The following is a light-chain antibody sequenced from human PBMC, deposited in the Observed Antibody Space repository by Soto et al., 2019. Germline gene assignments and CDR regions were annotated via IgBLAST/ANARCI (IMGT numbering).Light chain of an antibody. CDR2: EVS. J-gene: IGLJ2*01. CDR1: SSDVGGYNY. CDR3: SSYAGSKVV. V-gene: IGLV2-8*01. Sequence: QSALTQPPSASGSPGQSVTISCTGTSSDVGGYNYVSWYQQHPGKAPKLMIYEVSKRPSGVPDRFSGSKSGNTAFLTVSGLQAEDEADYYCSSYAGSKVVFGGGTKLTVL.